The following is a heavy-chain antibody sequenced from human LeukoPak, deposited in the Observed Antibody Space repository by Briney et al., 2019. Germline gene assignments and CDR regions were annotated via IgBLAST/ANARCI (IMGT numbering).Heavy chain of an antibody. Sequence: GSSVKVSCKASGGTFSSHAISWVRQAPGQGLEWMGGIIPIFGTANYAQKFQGRVTITTDESTSTAYMELSSLRSEDTAVYYCARERSGWSSDAFDIWGQGTMVTVSS. V-gene: IGHV1-69*05. J-gene: IGHJ3*02. CDR1: GGTFSSHA. CDR2: IIPIFGTA. CDR3: ARERSGWSSDAFDI. D-gene: IGHD6-19*01.